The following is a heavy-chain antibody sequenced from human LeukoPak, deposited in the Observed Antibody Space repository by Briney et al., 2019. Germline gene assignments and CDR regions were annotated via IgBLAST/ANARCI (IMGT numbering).Heavy chain of an antibody. CDR3: ARLGDYSNKD. Sequence: PGGSLRLSCAASGFTVSSHYMSWVRQAPGKGLEWVSVTDSGGSTSYADSVKGRFTISRDTSKNTLYLQMNGLGAEDTAVYYCARLGDYSNKDWGQGTLVTVSS. D-gene: IGHD4-11*01. J-gene: IGHJ4*02. V-gene: IGHV3-53*01. CDR2: TDSGGST. CDR1: GFTVSSHY.